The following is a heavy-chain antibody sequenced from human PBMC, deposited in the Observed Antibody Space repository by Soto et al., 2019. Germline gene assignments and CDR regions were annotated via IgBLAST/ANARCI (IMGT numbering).Heavy chain of an antibody. CDR3: ASSAYYYDNWFDP. D-gene: IGHD3-22*01. CDR2: ISGSGGST. V-gene: IGHV3-23*01. Sequence: PGGSLRLSCAASGFTFSSYAMSWVRQAPGKGLEWVSAISGSGGSTSYAQKFQGRVTMTRDTSTSTVYMELSSLRSEDTAVYYCASSAYYYDNWFDPWGQGTLVTVSS. J-gene: IGHJ5*02. CDR1: GFTFSSYA.